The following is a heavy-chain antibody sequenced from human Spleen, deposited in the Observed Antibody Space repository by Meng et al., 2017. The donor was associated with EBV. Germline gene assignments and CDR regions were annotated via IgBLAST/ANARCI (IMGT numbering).Heavy chain of an antibody. Sequence: QLMQSWAYVKNPWAPGECSCAAYCYSFNSNGFRWVRRAPGPGLECMGWMSHFTKNKNNEEKFQGIVTMNMDTSTSTALMEVRSLRSDDTAVYYCARDRDGYNGLNYWGQGTLVTVSS. V-gene: IGHV1-18*01. D-gene: IGHD5-24*01. J-gene: IGHJ4*02. CDR1: CYSFNSNG. CDR2: MSHFTKNK. CDR3: ARDRDGYNGLNY.